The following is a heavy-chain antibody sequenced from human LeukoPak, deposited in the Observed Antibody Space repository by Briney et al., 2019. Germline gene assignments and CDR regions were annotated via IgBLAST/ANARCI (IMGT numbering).Heavy chain of an antibody. V-gene: IGHV3-30*02. CDR1: GFIFSSYG. Sequence: HPGGSLRLSCAASGFIFSSYGMHWVRQAPDKGLEWVAFIRYDGSRKYYADSVKGRFTISRDNSKNTLYLQMNGLRAEDTAMYYCAKVSLNMVIDAFDIWGQGTMVSVSS. CDR2: IRYDGSRK. J-gene: IGHJ3*02. CDR3: AKVSLNMVIDAFDI. D-gene: IGHD2-21*01.